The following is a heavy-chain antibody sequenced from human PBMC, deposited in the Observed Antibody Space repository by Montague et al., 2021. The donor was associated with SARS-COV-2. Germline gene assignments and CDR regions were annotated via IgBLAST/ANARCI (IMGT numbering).Heavy chain of an antibody. Sequence: SETLSLTSALSGGSISSSNWWSWVRQPPGKGLEWIGEIHHSGSTNYNPSLKSRVTMSVDRSKNHFSLRLSSVTAADTAMYYCARDIAVAGQFDYWGQGTLVTVSS. CDR3: ARDIAVAGQFDY. CDR1: GGSISSSNW. V-gene: IGHV4-4*02. D-gene: IGHD6-19*01. J-gene: IGHJ4*02. CDR2: IHHSGST.